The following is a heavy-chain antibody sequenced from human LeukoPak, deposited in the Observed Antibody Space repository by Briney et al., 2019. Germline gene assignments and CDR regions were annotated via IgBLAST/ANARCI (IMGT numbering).Heavy chain of an antibody. J-gene: IGHJ4*02. V-gene: IGHV3-30-3*01. CDR1: GFTFSSYA. D-gene: IGHD3-9*01. Sequence: GRSLRLSCAASGFTFSSYAMHWVRQAPGKGLEWVAVISYDGSNKYYADSVKGRFTISRDNSKNTLYLQMNSLRAEDTAVYYCARRLRYFDWAFDYWGQGTLVTVSS. CDR2: ISYDGSNK. CDR3: ARRLRYFDWAFDY.